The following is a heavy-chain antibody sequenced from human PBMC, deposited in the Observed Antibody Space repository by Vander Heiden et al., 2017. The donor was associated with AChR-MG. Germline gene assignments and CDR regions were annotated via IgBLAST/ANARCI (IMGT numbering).Heavy chain of an antibody. CDR2: IYWDDDK. J-gene: IGHJ2*01. CDR1: GFSPSTSGVG. CDR3: AHSGYYDSSGYYYSWYFDL. Sequence: QITLKESGPTLVKPTQTLTLTCTFSGFSPSTSGVGVGWIRQPPGKALEWLALIYWDDDKRYSPSLKSRLTITKDTSKNQVVLTMTNMDPVDTATYYCAHSGYYDSSGYYYSWYFDLWGRGTLVTVSS. D-gene: IGHD3-22*01. V-gene: IGHV2-5*02.